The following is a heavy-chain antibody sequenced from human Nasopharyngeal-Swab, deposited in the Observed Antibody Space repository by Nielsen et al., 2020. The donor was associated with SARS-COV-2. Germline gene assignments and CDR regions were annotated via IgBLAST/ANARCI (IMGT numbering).Heavy chain of an antibody. CDR3: ARGIRPGPRATRGRYFDY. Sequence: WIRQPPGKGLEWIGEINHSGSTNYNPSLKSRVTISVDTSKNQFSLKLSSVTAADTAVYYCARGIRPGPRATRGRYFDYWGQGTQVTVSS. D-gene: IGHD1-26*01. CDR2: INHSGST. V-gene: IGHV4-34*01. J-gene: IGHJ4*02.